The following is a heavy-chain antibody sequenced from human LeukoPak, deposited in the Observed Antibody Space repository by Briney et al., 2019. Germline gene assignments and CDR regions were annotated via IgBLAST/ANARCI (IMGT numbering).Heavy chain of an antibody. CDR1: GFTFSDYY. D-gene: IGHD6-13*01. CDR3: ARDLSSSWYARPFDY. V-gene: IGHV3-11*01. J-gene: IGHJ4*02. CDR2: ISSSGSTI. Sequence: GGSLRLSCAASGFTFSDYYMSWIRQAPGKGLEWVSYISSSGSTIYYADSVKGRFTISRDNAKNSLYLQMNSLRAEDTAVYYCARDLSSSWYARPFDYWGQGTLVTVSS.